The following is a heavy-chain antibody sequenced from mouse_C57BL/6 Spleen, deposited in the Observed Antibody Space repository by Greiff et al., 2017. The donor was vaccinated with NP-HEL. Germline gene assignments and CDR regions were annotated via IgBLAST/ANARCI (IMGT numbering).Heavy chain of an antibody. Sequence: QVQLQQSGPELVKPGASVKISCKASGYAFSSSWMNWVKQRPGKGLEWIGRIYPGDGDTNYNGKLKGKATLTADKSSSTAYMQLSSLTSEDSAVYFCAREGITTEVEGFAYWGQGTLVTVSA. CDR3: AREGITTEVEGFAY. CDR2: IYPGDGDT. J-gene: IGHJ3*01. CDR1: GYAFSSSW. V-gene: IGHV1-82*01. D-gene: IGHD1-1*01.